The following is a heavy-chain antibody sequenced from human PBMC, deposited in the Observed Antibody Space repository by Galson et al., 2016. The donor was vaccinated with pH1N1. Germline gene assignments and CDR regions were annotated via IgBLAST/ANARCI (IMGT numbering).Heavy chain of an antibody. Sequence: SVKVSCKASGYSFANFGINWVRQAPGQGLDWMGWISPYNGNTDYAQRFQGRLTMTTDRSTSTAYMRLKGLTSDDTAVYYCATGHYYETSGYAADYWGQGTLVTVSS. J-gene: IGHJ4*02. CDR1: GYSFANFG. CDR2: ISPYNGNT. V-gene: IGHV1-18*01. CDR3: ATGHYYETSGYAADY. D-gene: IGHD3-22*01.